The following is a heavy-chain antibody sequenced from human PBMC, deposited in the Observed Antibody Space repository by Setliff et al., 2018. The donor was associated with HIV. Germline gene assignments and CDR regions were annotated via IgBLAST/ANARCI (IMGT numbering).Heavy chain of an antibody. CDR3: ARHDSGGYYSLDY. J-gene: IGHJ4*02. CDR2: INHSGRT. D-gene: IGHD3-22*01. V-gene: IGHV4-34*01. Sequence: SETLSLTCAVYDGSFSDNYWSWIRQSPGKGLEWIGEINHSGRTKYSPSLRSRVSISVDTSKTQFSLKLSSVTAADTAVYYCARHDSGGYYSLDYWGQGTLVTVSS. CDR1: DGSFSDNY.